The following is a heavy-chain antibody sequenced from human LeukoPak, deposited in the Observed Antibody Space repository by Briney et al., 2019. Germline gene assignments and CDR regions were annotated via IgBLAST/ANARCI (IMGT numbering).Heavy chain of an antibody. V-gene: IGHV4-39*07. CDR2: IYYSGST. Sequence: PSETLSLTCTVSGGSISSSSYYWGWIRQPPGKGLEWIGSIYYSGSTYYNPSLKSRVTISVDTSKNQFSLKLSSVTAADTAVYYCARDAGHQLSRRNYYAMDVWGQGTTVTVSS. CDR1: GGSISSSSYY. CDR3: ARDAGHQLSRRNYYAMDV. J-gene: IGHJ6*02. D-gene: IGHD1-1*01.